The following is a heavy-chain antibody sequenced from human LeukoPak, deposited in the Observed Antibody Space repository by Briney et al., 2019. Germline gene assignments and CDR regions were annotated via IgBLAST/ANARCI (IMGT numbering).Heavy chain of an antibody. CDR1: GFTFSSSW. V-gene: IGHV3-7*04. CDR3: VRAHHPGGWFDP. D-gene: IGHD3-10*01. Sequence: GGSLRLSCAASGFTFSSSWMTWVRQAPGKVLEWVASINQDGGEIHYVDSVKGRFTISRDNAKNSLYLQMNSLTAEDTAVHYCVRAHHPGGWFDPWGQGTLVTVSS. J-gene: IGHJ5*02. CDR2: INQDGGEI.